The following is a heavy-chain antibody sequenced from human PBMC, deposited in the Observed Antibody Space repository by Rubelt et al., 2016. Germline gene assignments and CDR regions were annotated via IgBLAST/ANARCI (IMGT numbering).Heavy chain of an antibody. CDR1: GGSISSSSYY. J-gene: IGHJ4*02. CDR2: IYYSGST. D-gene: IGHD3-22*01. CDR3: ASLTYYYDSSDY. Sequence: QLQLQESGPGLVKPSETLSLTCTVSGGSISSSSYYWGWIRQPPGKGLEWIGSIYYSGSTYYNPSLKCRVTISVDTSKNQFSLKLSSVTAADTAVYYCASLTYYYDSSDYWGQGTLVTVSS. V-gene: IGHV4-39*07.